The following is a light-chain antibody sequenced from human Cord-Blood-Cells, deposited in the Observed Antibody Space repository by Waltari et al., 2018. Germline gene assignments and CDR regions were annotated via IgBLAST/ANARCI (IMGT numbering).Light chain of an antibody. J-gene: IGLJ2*01. Sequence: QPALTQPASVSGSPGQSISISCTGTSSDVGGYNYVSRYQQHPGKAPKLMIYDVSNPPSGVSNRLSGSKSHNTASLTISGLQAEEEADYYCSSYTSSITYVIFGGGTKLAVL. CDR2: DVS. V-gene: IGLV2-14*01. CDR1: SSDVGGYNY. CDR3: SSYTSSITYVI.